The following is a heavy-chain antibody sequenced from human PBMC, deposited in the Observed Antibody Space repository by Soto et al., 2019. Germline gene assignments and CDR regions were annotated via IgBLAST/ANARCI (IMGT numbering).Heavy chain of an antibody. J-gene: IGHJ6*02. CDR1: LSCFA. V-gene: IGHV3-23*01. CDR3: AKGDLFVGGTIYGMDV. CDR2: ISVSGGST. Sequence: GGALRLSRAVSLSCFAMTWVRRAPGKGLEWGAGISVSGGSTNYAVSVKCRFTISRDNDKNTVYLQMNSLRAEDTAVYYCAKGDLFVGGTIYGMDVWGQGTTVTVSS. D-gene: IGHD3-16*01.